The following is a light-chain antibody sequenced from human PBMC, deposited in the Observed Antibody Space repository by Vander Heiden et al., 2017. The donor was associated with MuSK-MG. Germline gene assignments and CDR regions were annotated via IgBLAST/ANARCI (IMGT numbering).Light chain of an antibody. V-gene: IGLV1-44*01. CDR3: AAWDDSLNGPV. CDR1: SSNIGSNT. Sequence: QSVLTQPPSASGTPGPRVPLSCSGSSSNIGSNTVNWYQQLPGTAPKLLIYRNNQRPSGVPDRFSGSKSGTSASLAISGLQSEDEADYYCAAWDDSLNGPVFGGGTKLTVL. CDR2: RNN. J-gene: IGLJ2*01.